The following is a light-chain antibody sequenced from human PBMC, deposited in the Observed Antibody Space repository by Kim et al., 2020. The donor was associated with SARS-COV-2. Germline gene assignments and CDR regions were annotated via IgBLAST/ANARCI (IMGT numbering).Light chain of an antibody. Sequence: SPGEEAHPSCRSSQGVSSTYLAWYQQKSGQAPRLLIYGTSNRATGIPDRFSGSGSGTDFTLTISRLEPEDFAVYYCQQYGTSPRTFGGGTKVEIK. CDR2: GTS. CDR1: QGVSSTY. J-gene: IGKJ4*01. CDR3: QQYGTSPRT. V-gene: IGKV3-20*01.